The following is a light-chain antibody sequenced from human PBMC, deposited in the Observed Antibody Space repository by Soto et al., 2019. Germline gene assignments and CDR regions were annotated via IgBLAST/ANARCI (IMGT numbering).Light chain of an antibody. CDR3: QSYDSSLSGYV. Sequence: QSVLTXPPSVSGAPWQRVTISCTGSSSNIGAGYDVHWYQQLPGTAPKLLIYGNSNRPSGVPDRFSGSKSGTSASLAITGLQAEDEADYYCQSYDSSLSGYVFGTGTKVTVL. V-gene: IGLV1-40*01. J-gene: IGLJ1*01. CDR2: GNS. CDR1: SSNIGAGYD.